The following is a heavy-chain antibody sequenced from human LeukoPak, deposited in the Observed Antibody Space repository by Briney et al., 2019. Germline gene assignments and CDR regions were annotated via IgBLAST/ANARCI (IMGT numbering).Heavy chain of an antibody. V-gene: IGHV3-66*01. D-gene: IGHD1-1*01. CDR1: GFSVSSNY. CDR3: ARIPNSGFDY. CDR2: IYSGGST. J-gene: IGHJ4*02. Sequence: GGSLRLSCAASGFSVSSNYMTWVRQAPGKGLEWVSVIYSGGSTYYADSVKGRFTISRDNSKNTLYLQMNSLRAEDTAVYYCARIPNSGFDYWGQGTLVTVSS.